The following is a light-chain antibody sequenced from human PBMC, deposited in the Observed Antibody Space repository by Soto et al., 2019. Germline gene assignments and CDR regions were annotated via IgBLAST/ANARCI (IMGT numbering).Light chain of an antibody. CDR2: DAS. CDR3: QQRSTWPWT. Sequence: EIVLTQSPATLSLSPGERATLSCRASQSVSIYLAWYQQKPGQAPRLLIYDASNRATGIPARFSGSGSGTDFTLTISSLEPEDFAGYYCQQRSTWPWTVGQGTKVEIK. CDR1: QSVSIY. V-gene: IGKV3-11*01. J-gene: IGKJ1*01.